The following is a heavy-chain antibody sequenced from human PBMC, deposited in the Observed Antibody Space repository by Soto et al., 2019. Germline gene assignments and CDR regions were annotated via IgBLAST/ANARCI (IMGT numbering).Heavy chain of an antibody. CDR2: ISSSGTTI. J-gene: IGHJ4*02. Sequence: GGSLRLSCAASGFTFSSYEMNWVRQAQGKGPECVSYISSSGTTIYYADSVKGRFTISRDNAKNSLYLQMNSLRAEDTAVYYCARGYNSVWHFDYWGQGTLVTVSS. V-gene: IGHV3-48*03. CDR1: GFTFSSYE. CDR3: ARGYNSVWHFDY. D-gene: IGHD6-19*01.